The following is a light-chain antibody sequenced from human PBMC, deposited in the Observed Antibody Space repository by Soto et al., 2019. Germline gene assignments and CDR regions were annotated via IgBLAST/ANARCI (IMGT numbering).Light chain of an antibody. CDR3: HQYKTYST. J-gene: IGKJ1*01. CDR1: QSLNNR. Sequence: DIQLTQSPSTLSASVGDRVAITCRASQSLNNRLAWYQQKPGKAPKLLIYDASTLESGVSSRFSGTGSETECTLTITDLQADDLATYFCHQYKTYSTFGQGTRWISN. CDR2: DAS. V-gene: IGKV1-5*01.